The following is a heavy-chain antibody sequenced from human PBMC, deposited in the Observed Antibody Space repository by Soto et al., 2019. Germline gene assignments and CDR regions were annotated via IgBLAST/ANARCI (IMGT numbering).Heavy chain of an antibody. CDR1: GGSFSGYY. CDR2: INHSGST. D-gene: IGHD6-13*01. Sequence: PSETLSLTCAVYGGSFSGYYWSWIRQPPGKGLEWIGEINHSGSTNYNPSLKSRVTISVDTSKNQFSLKLSSVTAADTAVYYCARGMGIAAPWGQGTLVTVSS. J-gene: IGHJ5*02. CDR3: ARGMGIAAP. V-gene: IGHV4-34*01.